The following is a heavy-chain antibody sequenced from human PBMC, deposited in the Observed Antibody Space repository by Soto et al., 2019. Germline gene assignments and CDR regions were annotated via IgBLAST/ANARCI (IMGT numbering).Heavy chain of an antibody. J-gene: IGHJ5*02. CDR3: ATHVLRFLEWLPQQDP. CDR2: ISYDGSNK. V-gene: IGHV3-30-3*01. Sequence: QVQLVESGGGVVQPGRSLRLSCAASGFTFSSYAMHWVRQAPGKGLEWVAVISYDGSNKYYADSVKSRFTISRDNSKNTLYLQMNSLRAEDTAVYYCATHVLRFLEWLPQQDPWGQGTLVTVSS. D-gene: IGHD3-3*01. CDR1: GFTFSSYA.